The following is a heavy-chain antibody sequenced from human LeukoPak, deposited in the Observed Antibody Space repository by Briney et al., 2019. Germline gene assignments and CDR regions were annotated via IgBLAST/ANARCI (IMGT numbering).Heavy chain of an antibody. V-gene: IGHV3-30*03. CDR1: GFTFSSYG. Sequence: GGSLRLSCAASGFTFSSYGMHWVRQAPGKGLEWVAVISYDGSNKYYADSVKGRFTISRDNSKNTLYLQINSLRAEDTAVYYCARDSGSYSYYYYGMDVWGQGTTVTVSS. J-gene: IGHJ6*02. D-gene: IGHD1-26*01. CDR3: ARDSGSYSYYYYGMDV. CDR2: ISYDGSNK.